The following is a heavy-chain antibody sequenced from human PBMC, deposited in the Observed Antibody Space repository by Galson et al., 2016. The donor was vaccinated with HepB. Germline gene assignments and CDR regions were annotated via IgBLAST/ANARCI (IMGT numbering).Heavy chain of an antibody. CDR1: GFTFSSYD. D-gene: IGHD6-19*01. CDR2: IGAAGDT. V-gene: IGHV3-13*01. Sequence: SLRLSCAASGFTFSSYDMHWVRQATGKGLEWVSAIGAAGDTYYPGSVKGRFTISRDNSKSTLYLQMSSLRADDTAVYSCAKKGYSSGKFDAFDIWGQGTVVTVSS. CDR3: AKKGYSSGKFDAFDI. J-gene: IGHJ3*02.